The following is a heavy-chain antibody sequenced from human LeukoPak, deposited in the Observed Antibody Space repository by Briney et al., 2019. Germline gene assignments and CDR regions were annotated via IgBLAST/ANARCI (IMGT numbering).Heavy chain of an antibody. CDR2: ISGSGGST. J-gene: IGHJ5*02. CDR3: GRSSWYTLVGNWFDP. V-gene: IGHV3-23*01. D-gene: IGHD6-13*01. CDR1: GFTFSSYA. Sequence: GSLRLSCAASGFTFSSYAMSWVRQAPGKGLEWVSAISGSGGSTYYADSVKGRFTISRDNSRNTLYLQMNSLRAEDTAVYYCGRSSWYTLVGNWFDPWGQGTLVTVSS.